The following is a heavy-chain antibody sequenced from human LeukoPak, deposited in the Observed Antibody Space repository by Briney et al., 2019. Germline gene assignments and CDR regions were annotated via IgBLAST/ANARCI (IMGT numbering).Heavy chain of an antibody. CDR2: IRYDDGNTK. V-gene: IGHV3-30*02. Sequence: GSLRLSCAASGFTFSNYGMHWVRQAPGKGLEWVATIRYDDGNTKNYADSVKRRFTLSRDNSQNTLYLQMDDLRAEDTAVYYCAKSPYYDFWPFDYWGQGTLVTVSS. CDR3: AKSPYYDFWPFDY. J-gene: IGHJ4*02. CDR1: GFTFSNYG. D-gene: IGHD3-3*01.